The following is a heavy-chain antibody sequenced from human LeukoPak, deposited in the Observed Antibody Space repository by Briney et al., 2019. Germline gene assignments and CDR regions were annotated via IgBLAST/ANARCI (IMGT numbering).Heavy chain of an antibody. Sequence: PSETLSLTCTVSGGSISSSSYYWGWIRQPPGKGLEWIGSIYYSGSTYYNPSLKGRVTISVNTSKNQFSLKLSSVTAADTAVYYCARYPSGNYDILTGYYLGPKEGFDYWGQGTLVTVSS. CDR1: GGSISSSSYY. D-gene: IGHD3-9*01. V-gene: IGHV4-39*01. CDR3: ARYPSGNYDILTGYYLGPKEGFDY. J-gene: IGHJ4*02. CDR2: IYYSGST.